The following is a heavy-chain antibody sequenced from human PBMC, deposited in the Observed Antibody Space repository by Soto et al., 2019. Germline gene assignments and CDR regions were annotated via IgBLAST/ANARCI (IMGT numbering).Heavy chain of an antibody. CDR1: GGTFSSYA. CDR2: IIPIFGTA. CDR3: ATPWLVRYYYYGMDV. V-gene: IGHV1-69*14. J-gene: IGHJ6*02. D-gene: IGHD6-19*01. Sequence: QVQLVQSGAEVKKPGSSVKVSCKASGGTFSSYAISWVRQAPGQGLEWMGGIIPIFGTANYAQKFQGRVTIPEDTSTXTAYMELSSLRSEDTAVYYCATPWLVRYYYYGMDVWGQGTTVTVSS.